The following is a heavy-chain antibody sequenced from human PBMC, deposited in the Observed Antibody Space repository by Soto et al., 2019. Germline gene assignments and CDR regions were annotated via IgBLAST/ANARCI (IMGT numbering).Heavy chain of an antibody. Sequence: PSETLSLTCTVSGGSISSSSYYWGWIRQPPGKGLEWIGSIYYSGSTYYNPSLKSRVTISVDTSKNQFSLKLSSVTAADTAVYYCASLGVGYSSSQAVDYWGQGTLVTVSS. CDR3: ASLGVGYSSSQAVDY. CDR1: GGSISSSSYY. CDR2: IYYSGST. D-gene: IGHD6-13*01. J-gene: IGHJ4*02. V-gene: IGHV4-39*01.